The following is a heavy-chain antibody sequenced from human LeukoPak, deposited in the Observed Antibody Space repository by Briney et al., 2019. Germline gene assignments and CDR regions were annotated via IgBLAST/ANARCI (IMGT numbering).Heavy chain of an antibody. V-gene: IGHV1-2*02. CDR2: INPNSGGT. J-gene: IGHJ4*02. D-gene: IGHD6-19*01. CDR3: ARDPGYSSGWPTGEIDY. CDR1: GYTFTGYY. Sequence: ASVKVSCKASGYTFTGYYMHWVRQAPGQGLEWMGWINPNSGGTNYAQKFQGRVTITRDTSISTAYMELSRLRSDDTAVYYCARDPGYSSGWPTGEIDYWGQGTLVTVSS.